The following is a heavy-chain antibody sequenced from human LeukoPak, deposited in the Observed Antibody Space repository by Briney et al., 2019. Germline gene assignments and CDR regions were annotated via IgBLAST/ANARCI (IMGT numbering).Heavy chain of an antibody. CDR3: ARGLRSLDC. CDR1: GFTLSNYY. J-gene: IGHJ4*02. D-gene: IGHD5-12*01. V-gene: IGHV3-72*01. Sequence: GGSLRLSCAASGFTLSNYYMDWVRQAPGEGLEWVGRTRNKANSYTTEYAASVKGRFTISRDDSESLLYLQMNSLKTEDTAVYYCARGLRSLDCWGQGTLVTVSS. CDR2: TRNKANSYTT.